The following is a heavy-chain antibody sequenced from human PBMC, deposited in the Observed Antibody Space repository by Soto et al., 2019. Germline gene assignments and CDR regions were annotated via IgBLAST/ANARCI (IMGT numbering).Heavy chain of an antibody. V-gene: IGHV3-48*03. CDR1: GCSVNTDE. CDR2: LSSSGNTM. Sequence: PGLSLRLSCAVAGCSVNTDEMSWGRQAPGKELESDSYLSSSGNTMYCAASVKGRCTVSRDNAKISLYLQMTSLRADETAVYYCARTLPFEYRGQGTRVTVSS. CDR3: ARTLPFEY. D-gene: IGHD2-21*01. J-gene: IGHJ4*02.